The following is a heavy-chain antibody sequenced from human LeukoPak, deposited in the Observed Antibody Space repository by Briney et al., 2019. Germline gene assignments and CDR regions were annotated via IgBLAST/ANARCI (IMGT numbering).Heavy chain of an antibody. D-gene: IGHD6-13*01. CDR2: VNGDGSST. CDR1: GFTFSTYW. J-gene: IGHJ4*01. V-gene: IGHV3-74*01. Sequence: GGSLRLSCAASGFTFSTYWMQWVRQAPGKGLVWVSRVNGDGSSTNYADSVKGRFTISRDNAKNTLYLQMNSLRAEDTAVYYCARDGIAAVDFDYWGQGILVTVSS. CDR3: ARDGIAAVDFDY.